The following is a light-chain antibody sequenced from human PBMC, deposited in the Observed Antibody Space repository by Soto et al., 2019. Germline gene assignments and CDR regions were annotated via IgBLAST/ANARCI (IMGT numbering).Light chain of an antibody. V-gene: IGKV3-20*01. CDR3: QQYRSSPPYT. J-gene: IGKJ2*01. Sequence: EILVTQSPGTLSLSPVERATLSCRASQSVSSSYLAWYQQKPGQAPRLLIYGASSSATGIPDRFSGSGSGTDFTLTISRLEPEDFAVYYCQQYRSSPPYTFGQGTKLEIK. CDR2: GAS. CDR1: QSVSSSY.